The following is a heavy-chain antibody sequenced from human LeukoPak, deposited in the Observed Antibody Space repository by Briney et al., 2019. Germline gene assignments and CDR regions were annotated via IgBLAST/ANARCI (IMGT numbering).Heavy chain of an antibody. Sequence: SETLSLTCAVYGGSFSGYYWSWIRQPPGKGLEWIGEINHSGSTNYSPSLKSRVTISVDTSKNQFSLKLSSVTAADTAVYYCARGSERHDFWSGYYQNYFDYWGQGTLVTVSS. V-gene: IGHV4-34*01. D-gene: IGHD3-3*01. CDR2: INHSGST. CDR3: ARGSERHDFWSGYYQNYFDY. CDR1: GGSFSGYY. J-gene: IGHJ4*02.